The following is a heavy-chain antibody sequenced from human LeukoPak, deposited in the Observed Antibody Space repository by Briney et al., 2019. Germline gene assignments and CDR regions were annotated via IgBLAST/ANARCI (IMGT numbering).Heavy chain of an antibody. CDR1: GFTCSDYS. CDR3: ARTSFWESPVNWFDP. D-gene: IGHD3-16*01. CDR2: ISSSGFTL. V-gene: IGHV3-48*01. J-gene: IGHJ5*02. Sequence: GGSLRLSCAASGFTCSDYSMNWVRQAPGKGLEWVSYISSSGFTLNYADSVKGRFTISRDNAKNSLYLQMNSLRAEDTAVYYCARTSFWESPVNWFDPWGQGTLVTVSS.